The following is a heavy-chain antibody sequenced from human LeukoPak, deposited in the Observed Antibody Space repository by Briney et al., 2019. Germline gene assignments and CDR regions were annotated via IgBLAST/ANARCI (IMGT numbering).Heavy chain of an antibody. J-gene: IGHJ4*02. CDR2: IYHSGST. Sequence: PSETLSLTCAVSGYSISSGYYWGWIRQPPGKGLEWIGSIYHSGSTYYNPSLKSRVTISVDTSKNQSSLKLSSVTAADTAVYYCAGVPRQERWYVYHFDYWGQGTLVTVSS. V-gene: IGHV4-38-2*01. CDR1: GYSISSGYY. D-gene: IGHD4-23*01. CDR3: AGVPRQERWYVYHFDY.